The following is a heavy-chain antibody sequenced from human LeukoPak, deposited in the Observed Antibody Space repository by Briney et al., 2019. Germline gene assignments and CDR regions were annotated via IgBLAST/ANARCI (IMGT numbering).Heavy chain of an antibody. Sequence: ASVKVSCKASGYTFSSYDINWVRQATGQGLEWMGWMNPNSGNTGYAQKFQGRVTMTRNTSISTAYMELSSLRSEDTAVYYCARVRPPGLFSSGYYNGGWFDPWGQGTLVTVSS. CDR3: ARVRPPGLFSSGYYNGGWFDP. D-gene: IGHD3-22*01. V-gene: IGHV1-8*01. CDR2: MNPNSGNT. CDR1: GYTFSSYD. J-gene: IGHJ5*02.